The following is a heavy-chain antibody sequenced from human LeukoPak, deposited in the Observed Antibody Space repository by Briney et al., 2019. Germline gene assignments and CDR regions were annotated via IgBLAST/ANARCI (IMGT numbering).Heavy chain of an antibody. D-gene: IGHD3-9*01. CDR3: ARDELRYFDWLLSFDY. Sequence: ASVKVSCKASGYTFTGYYMHWVRQAPGQGLEWMGWINPNSGGTNYAQKFQGWVTMTRDTSISTAYMELSRLRSDDTAVYYCARDELRYFDWLLSFDYWGQGTLVTVSS. J-gene: IGHJ4*02. CDR2: INPNSGGT. CDR1: GYTFTGYY. V-gene: IGHV1-2*04.